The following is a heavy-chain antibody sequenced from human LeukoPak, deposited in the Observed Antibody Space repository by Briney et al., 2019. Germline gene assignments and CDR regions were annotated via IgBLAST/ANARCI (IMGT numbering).Heavy chain of an antibody. CDR1: GGSISSSSYY. CDR2: IYYSGRT. Sequence: SETLSLTCTVSGGSISSSSYYWGWIRQPPGKGLEWIGSIYYSGRTYYSPSLKSRVTISVDTSKNQFSLKLRSVTAADTAVYYCARDPLESWEGDYWGQGTLVTVSS. CDR3: ARDPLESWEGDY. V-gene: IGHV4-39*07. J-gene: IGHJ4*02. D-gene: IGHD1-26*01.